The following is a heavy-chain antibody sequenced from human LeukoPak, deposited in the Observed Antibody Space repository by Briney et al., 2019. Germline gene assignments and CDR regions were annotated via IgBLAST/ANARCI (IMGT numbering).Heavy chain of an antibody. Sequence: SETLSLTCTVSGGSISSYYWSWIRQPAGKGLEWIGRIYTSGSTNYNPSLKSRVTMSVDTSKNQFSLKLSSVTAADTAVYYCARADCIAAAGTSCAFDIWGQGTMVTVSS. V-gene: IGHV4-4*07. J-gene: IGHJ3*02. D-gene: IGHD6-13*01. CDR3: ARADCIAAAGTSCAFDI. CDR1: GGSISSYY. CDR2: IYTSGST.